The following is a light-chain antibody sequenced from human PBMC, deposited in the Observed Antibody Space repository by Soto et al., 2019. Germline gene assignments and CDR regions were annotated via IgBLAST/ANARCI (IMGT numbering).Light chain of an antibody. CDR2: KFS. Sequence: VVLSLSPLSLPVTLGQPASISCRSSQSLVYSDGNTYLNCFQQRPGQSPRRLTYKFSNRDSGVPDRFSGSGSGTDFTLIINRVEAEDVGVYYCIQGTLVGFGQGTKVDIK. CDR1: QSLVYSDGNTY. J-gene: IGKJ1*01. V-gene: IGKV2-30*01. CDR3: IQGTLVG.